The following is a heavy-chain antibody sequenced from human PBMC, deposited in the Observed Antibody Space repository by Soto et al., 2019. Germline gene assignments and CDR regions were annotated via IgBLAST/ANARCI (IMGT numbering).Heavy chain of an antibody. CDR2: ISSNGGST. Sequence: GGSLRLSCAASGFTFSSYAMHWVRQAPGKGLEYVSAISSNGGSTYYANSVKGRFTISRDNSKNTLYLQMGSLRAEDMAVYYCARGRSYYDILTGHMGYFDYWGQGTLVTVSS. J-gene: IGHJ4*02. V-gene: IGHV3-64*01. D-gene: IGHD3-9*01. CDR3: ARGRSYYDILTGHMGYFDY. CDR1: GFTFSSYA.